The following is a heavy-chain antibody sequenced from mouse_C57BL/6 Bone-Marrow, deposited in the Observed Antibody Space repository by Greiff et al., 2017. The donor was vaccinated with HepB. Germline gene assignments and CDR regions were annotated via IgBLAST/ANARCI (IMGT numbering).Heavy chain of an antibody. V-gene: IGHV15-2*01. CDR1: DSEVFPIAY. J-gene: IGHJ4*01. CDR2: ILPSIGRT. CDR3: ARGLNPLYYYAMDY. D-gene: IGHD1-3*01. Sequence: VKLQESGSELRSPGSSVKLSCKDFDSEVFPIAYMSWVRQKPGHGFEWIGGILPSIGRTIYGEKFEDKATLDADTLSNTAYLELNSLTSEDSAIYYCARGLNPLYYYAMDYWGQGTSVTVSS.